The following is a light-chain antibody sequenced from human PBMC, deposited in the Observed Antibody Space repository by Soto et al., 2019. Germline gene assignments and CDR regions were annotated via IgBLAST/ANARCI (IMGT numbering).Light chain of an antibody. CDR3: QQYNSYRT. CDR1: QSISSW. Sequence: DIHMTQSPSTLSASLGDRVNITCRASQSISSWLAWYQQKPGKAPKLLIYDASSLESGVPSRFSGSGSGTEFTLTISSLQPDDFATYYCQQYNSYRTFGQGTKVDIK. J-gene: IGKJ1*01. CDR2: DAS. V-gene: IGKV1-5*01.